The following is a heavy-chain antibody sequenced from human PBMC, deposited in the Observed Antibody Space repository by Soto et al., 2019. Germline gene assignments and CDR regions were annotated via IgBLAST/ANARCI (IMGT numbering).Heavy chain of an antibody. V-gene: IGHV3-23*01. J-gene: IGHJ5*02. CDR3: AKGFIRDCGGDCTVDT. Sequence: PGGSLRLSCAASGFTFSSYTMSGVRQAPGKGLEWVSGISATGGSTYYADSVKGRFTFCRDNSKNKLYLQMNSLRAEDTAVYYCAKGFIRDCGGDCTVDTWGQGTLVTVSS. CDR1: GFTFSSYT. CDR2: ISATGGST. D-gene: IGHD2-21*02.